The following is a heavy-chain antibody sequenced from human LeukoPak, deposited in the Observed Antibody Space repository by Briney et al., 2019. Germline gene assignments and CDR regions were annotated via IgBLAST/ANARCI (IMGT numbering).Heavy chain of an antibody. CDR2: IYYSGST. D-gene: IGHD5-24*01. CDR1: GGPISSSSYY. J-gene: IGHJ4*02. V-gene: IGHV4-61*01. CDR3: ARVYGDGYNANFDY. Sequence: SETLSLTCTVSGGPISSSSYYWSWIRQPPGKGLEWIGYIYYSGSTNYNPSLKSRVTISVDTSKNQFSLKLSSVTAADTAVYYCARVYGDGYNANFDYWGQGTLVTVSS.